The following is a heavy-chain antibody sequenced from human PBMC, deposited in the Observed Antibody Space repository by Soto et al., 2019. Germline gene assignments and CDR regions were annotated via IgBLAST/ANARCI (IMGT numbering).Heavy chain of an antibody. D-gene: IGHD3-3*01. J-gene: IGHJ6*02. CDR3: ARLLYDFWSGYQPHYYYGMDV. CDR1: GFTVSSNY. V-gene: IGHV3-53*01. Sequence: GSLRLSCAASGFTVSSNYMSWVRQAPGKGLEWVSVIYSGGSTYYADSVKGRFTISRDNSKNTLYLQMNSLRAEDTAVYYCARLLYDFWSGYQPHYYYGMDVWGQGTTVTVSS. CDR2: IYSGGST.